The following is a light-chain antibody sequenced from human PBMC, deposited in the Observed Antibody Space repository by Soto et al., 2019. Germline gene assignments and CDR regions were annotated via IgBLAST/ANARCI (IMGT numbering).Light chain of an antibody. CDR2: GVS. Sequence: EIVLTQSPGTLSLSTGERATLSCRASQSVSSSYLAWYQQKPGQAPRLLIYGVSSRATGIPARFSGSGSGTDFTLTISSLEPEDFAVYYCQQRSNWPPLTFGGGTKVDIK. V-gene: IGKV3D-20*02. CDR1: QSVSSSY. J-gene: IGKJ4*01. CDR3: QQRSNWPPLT.